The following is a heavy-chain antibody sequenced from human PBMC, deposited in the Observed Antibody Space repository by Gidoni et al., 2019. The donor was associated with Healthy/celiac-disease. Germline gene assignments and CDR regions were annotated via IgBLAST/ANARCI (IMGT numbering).Heavy chain of an antibody. CDR2: ISWDGGST. CDR1: GFTFDDYT. CDR3: AKAALGTYYFDY. D-gene: IGHD1-1*01. V-gene: IGHV3-43*01. J-gene: IGHJ4*02. Sequence: EVQLVESGGVVVQHGGSLRLSCAASGFTFDDYTMHWVRQAPGKGLEWVSLISWDGGSTYYADSVKGRFTISRDNSKNSLYLQMNSLRTEDTALYYCAKAALGTYYFDYWGQGTLVTVSS.